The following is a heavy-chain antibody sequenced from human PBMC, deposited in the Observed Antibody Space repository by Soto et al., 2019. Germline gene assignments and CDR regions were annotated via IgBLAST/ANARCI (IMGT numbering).Heavy chain of an antibody. V-gene: IGHV3-15*01. CDR3: TTDFPNRSGGSCYFGY. J-gene: IGHJ4*02. CDR2: IKSKTDGGTT. D-gene: IGHD2-15*01. CDR1: GFTFSNAW. Sequence: PGGSLRLSCAASGFTFSNAWMSWVRQAPGKGLEWVGRIKSKTDGGTTDYAAPVKGRFTISRDDSKNTLYLQMNSLKTEDTAVYYCTTDFPNRSGGSCYFGYWGQGTLVTVSS.